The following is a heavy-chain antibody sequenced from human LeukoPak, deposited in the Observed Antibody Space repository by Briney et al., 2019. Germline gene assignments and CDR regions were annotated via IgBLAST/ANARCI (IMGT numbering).Heavy chain of an antibody. V-gene: IGHV3-20*04. CDR1: GFTFDDYG. CDR2: INWNGGST. D-gene: IGHD1-26*01. CDR3: ARGGKLNYFDY. J-gene: IGHJ4*02. Sequence: GGPLRLSCAASGFTFDDYGMSWVRQAPGKGLEWVSGINWNGGSTGYADSVKGRFTISRDNAKNSLYLQMNSLRAEDTALYYCARGGKLNYFDYWGQGTLVTVSS.